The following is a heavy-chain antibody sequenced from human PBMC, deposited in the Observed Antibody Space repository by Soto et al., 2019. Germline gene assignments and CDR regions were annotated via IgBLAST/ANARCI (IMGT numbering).Heavy chain of an antibody. V-gene: IGHV4-61*08. Sequence: PSETLSLTCTVSGGSISSGGYYWSWIRQHPGKGLEWIGYIYYGGSTNYNPSLKSRVTMSRDTSKKQISLKLSSVTAADTAVYYCARGAVAGVDYGMDVWGQGTTVTVSS. J-gene: IGHJ6*02. CDR1: GGSISSGGYY. CDR2: IYYGGST. CDR3: ARGAVAGVDYGMDV. D-gene: IGHD6-13*01.